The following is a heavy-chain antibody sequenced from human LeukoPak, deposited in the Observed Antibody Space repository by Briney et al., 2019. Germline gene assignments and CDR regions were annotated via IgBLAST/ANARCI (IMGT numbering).Heavy chain of an antibody. CDR3: ARVGNYYYYMDV. D-gene: IGHD1-26*01. J-gene: IGHJ6*03. V-gene: IGHV4-59*12. CDR1: GASIGSYF. Sequence: SETLSLTCTVSGASIGSYFWSWIRQPPGKGLEWIGYIYYGGGTNYNPSFESRITISVDTSKNQFSLKLSSVTAADTAVYYCARVGNYYYYMDVWGKGTTVTVSS. CDR2: IYYGGGT.